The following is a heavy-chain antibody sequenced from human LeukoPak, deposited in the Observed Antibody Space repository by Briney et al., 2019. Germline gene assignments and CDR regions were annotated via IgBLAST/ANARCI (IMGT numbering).Heavy chain of an antibody. CDR3: ARGAVDRLEMATIFFDY. V-gene: IGHV4-61*08. Sequence: SETLSLTCTVSGGSISSGGYYWSWIRQPPGKGLEWIGYIYYSGSTNYNPSLKSRVTISVDTSKNQFSLKLSSVTAADTAVYYCARGAVDRLEMATIFFDYWGQGTLVTVSS. J-gene: IGHJ4*02. CDR1: GGSISSGGYY. D-gene: IGHD5-24*01. CDR2: IYYSGST.